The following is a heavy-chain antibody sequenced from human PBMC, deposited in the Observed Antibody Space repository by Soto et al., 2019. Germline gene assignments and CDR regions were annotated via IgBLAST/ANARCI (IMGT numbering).Heavy chain of an antibody. V-gene: IGHV3-23*01. CDR2: ISGSGGST. CDR1: GFTFSSYA. CDR3: AKDLVGSNADYYDY. Sequence: EVQLLESGGGLVQPGGSLRLSCAASGFTFSSYAMSWVRQAPGKGMEWVAAISGSGGSTYYADSVKGRFTNSRENSKNTLYLQMNSLRAEDAAVYYCAKDLVGSNADYYDYWGQGTLVTVSS. J-gene: IGHJ4*02. D-gene: IGHD2-15*01.